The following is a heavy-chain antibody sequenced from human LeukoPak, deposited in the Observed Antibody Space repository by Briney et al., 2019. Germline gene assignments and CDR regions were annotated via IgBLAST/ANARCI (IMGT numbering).Heavy chain of an antibody. CDR3: ARETPPRHYYDSSGYYSY. Sequence: PGGSLRLSCAASRFTFSSYGMHWVRQAPGKGLEWVAVIWYDGSNKYYADSVKGRFTISRDNSKHTLYLQINSLRAEDTAVYYCARETPPRHYYDSSGYYSYWGQGTLVTVSS. CDR1: RFTFSSYG. CDR2: IWYDGSNK. V-gene: IGHV3-33*01. J-gene: IGHJ4*02. D-gene: IGHD3-22*01.